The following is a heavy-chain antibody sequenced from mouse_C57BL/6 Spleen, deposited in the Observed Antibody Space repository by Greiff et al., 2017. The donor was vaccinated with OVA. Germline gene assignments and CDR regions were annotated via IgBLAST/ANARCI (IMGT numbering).Heavy chain of an antibody. Sequence: VQLQQSGPKLVKPGASVKISCKASGYSFTGYYMHWVKQSPGNILDWIGYIYPYNGVSSYNQKFKGKSTFTVDKSSSTAYRELRSLTSDDAAVYYCARSRDYDGYVDYWGQGTTLTVSS. J-gene: IGHJ2*01. CDR2: IYPYNGVS. D-gene: IGHD2-4*01. CDR1: GYSFTGYY. V-gene: IGHV1-31*01. CDR3: ARSRDYDGYVDY.